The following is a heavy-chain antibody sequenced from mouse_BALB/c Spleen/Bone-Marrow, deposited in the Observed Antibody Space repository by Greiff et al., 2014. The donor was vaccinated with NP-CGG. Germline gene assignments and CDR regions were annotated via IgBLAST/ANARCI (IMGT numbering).Heavy chain of an antibody. Sequence: VQLKESGPSFVKPSQTLSLTCSVTGDSITSGDWNWIRKSPGNKLEYMGYISYSGNTFYNPSLKSRISSDRDTTKNQYYLQLNSVATTDTATYDCATYDGSCFDYWGQGTTLTVSS. V-gene: IGHV3-8*02. CDR1: GDSITSGD. CDR2: ISYSGNT. J-gene: IGHJ2*01. D-gene: IGHD2-3*01. CDR3: ATYDGSCFDY.